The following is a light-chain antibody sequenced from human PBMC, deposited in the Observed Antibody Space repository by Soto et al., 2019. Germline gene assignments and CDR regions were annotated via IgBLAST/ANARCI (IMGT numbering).Light chain of an antibody. CDR2: DTT. CDR1: TGAVTSGHY. CDR3: LLPYSDAWV. J-gene: IGLJ3*02. V-gene: IGLV7-46*02. Sequence: QAVVTQETSMSVSPGGTVTLTCGSSTGAVTSGHYPYWFQQKPGQAPRTLIYDTTNKQSWTPARFSGSLLGGKAALTLLGAQPEDEADYYCLLPYSDAWVFGGGTQLTVL.